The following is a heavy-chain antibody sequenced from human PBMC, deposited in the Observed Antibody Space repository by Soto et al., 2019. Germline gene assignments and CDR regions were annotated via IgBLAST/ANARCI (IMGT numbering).Heavy chain of an antibody. Sequence: PGGSLRLSCAASGFTFSSYAMHWVRQAPGKGLEWVAVISYDGSNKYYADSVKGRFTISRDNSKNTLYLQMNSLRAEDTAVYYCARDHGTYYDSSGFLDYWGQGTLVTVSS. D-gene: IGHD3-22*01. CDR2: ISYDGSNK. V-gene: IGHV3-30-3*01. CDR1: GFTFSSYA. J-gene: IGHJ4*02. CDR3: ARDHGTYYDSSGFLDY.